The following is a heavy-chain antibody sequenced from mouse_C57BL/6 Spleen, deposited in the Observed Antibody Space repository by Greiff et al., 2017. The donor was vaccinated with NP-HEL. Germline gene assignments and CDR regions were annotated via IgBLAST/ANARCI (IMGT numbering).Heavy chain of an antibody. CDR1: GYSFTSYY. D-gene: IGHD4-1*01. V-gene: IGHV1-66*01. CDR2: IYPGSGNT. J-gene: IGHJ1*03. CDR3: ARGLGVRYFDV. Sequence: QVQLQQSGPELVKPGASVKISCKASGYSFTSYYIHWVKQRPGQGLEWIGWIYPGSGNTKYNEKFKGKATLTADTSSSTAYMQLSSLTSEDSAVYYCARGLGVRYFDVWGTGTTVTVSS.